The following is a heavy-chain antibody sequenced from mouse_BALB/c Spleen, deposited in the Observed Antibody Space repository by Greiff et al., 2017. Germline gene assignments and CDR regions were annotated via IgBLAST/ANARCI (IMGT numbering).Heavy chain of an antibody. Sequence: VKLVESGPGLVAPSQSLSITCTVSGFSLTSYGVHWVRQPPGKGLEWLGVIWAGGSTNYNSALMSRLSISKDNSKSQVFLKMNSLQTDDTAMYYCARDPRGSAMDYWGQGTSVTVSS. CDR2: IWAGGST. J-gene: IGHJ4*01. V-gene: IGHV2-9*02. CDR3: ARDPRGSAMDY. CDR1: GFSLTSYG.